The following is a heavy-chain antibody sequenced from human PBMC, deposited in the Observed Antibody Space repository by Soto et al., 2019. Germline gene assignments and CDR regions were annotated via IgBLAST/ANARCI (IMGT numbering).Heavy chain of an antibody. V-gene: IGHV4-59*08. CDR1: GGSISSYY. CDR3: AGWVIGDGYHHYLFAF. J-gene: IGHJ4*02. CDR2: IYYSGST. Sequence: SETLSLTCTVSGGSISSYYWSWIRQPPGKGLEWIGYIYYSGSTNYNPSLKSRVTISVDTSKNQFSLKLSSVTAADTAVYYCAGWVIGDGYHHYLFAFWGQGTLVPGSS. D-gene: IGHD5-12*01.